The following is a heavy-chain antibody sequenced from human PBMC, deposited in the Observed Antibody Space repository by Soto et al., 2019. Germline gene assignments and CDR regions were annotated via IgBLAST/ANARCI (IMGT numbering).Heavy chain of an antibody. CDR2: ISAYNGNT. J-gene: IGHJ4*02. CDR3: ARVLNDWAVAAPPRP. Sequence: ASVKVSCKASGYTFTSYGISWVRQAPGQGLEWMGWISAYNGNTNYAQKLQGRVTMTTDTSTSTAYMELRSLRSDDTAVYYCARVLNDWAVAAPPRPGAQGTLVTVSS. V-gene: IGHV1-18*01. CDR1: GYTFTSYG. D-gene: IGHD6-19*01.